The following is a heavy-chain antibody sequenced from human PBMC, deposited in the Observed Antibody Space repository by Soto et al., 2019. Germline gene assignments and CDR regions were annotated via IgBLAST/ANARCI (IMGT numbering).Heavy chain of an antibody. CDR2: ISSSGGST. D-gene: IGHD3-10*01. CDR1: GFTFSTYA. Sequence: GGSLRLSCAASGFTFSTYAMSWVRQAPGKGLEWVSGISSSGGSTNHADSVKGRFIISRDNSKNMVYLQMNSLRAEDTAVYPCSCLAWFGDPVPPFDCWGQGIVVTVSS. J-gene: IGHJ4*02. V-gene: IGHV3-23*01. CDR3: SCLAWFGDPVPPFDC.